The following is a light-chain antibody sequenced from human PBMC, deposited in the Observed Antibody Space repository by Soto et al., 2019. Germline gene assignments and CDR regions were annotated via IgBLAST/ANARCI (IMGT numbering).Light chain of an antibody. V-gene: IGKV3-11*01. Sequence: EIVLTQSPATLSLSPGDRATLSCRASQSVSGYLAWYQQKPGQAPRLLIYDASSRAKGIPARFTGSGSGTDFSLTISSLEPEDFAVYYCQQRSTWPTFGQGTKGDIK. CDR1: QSVSGY. CDR2: DAS. CDR3: QQRSTWPT. J-gene: IGKJ1*01.